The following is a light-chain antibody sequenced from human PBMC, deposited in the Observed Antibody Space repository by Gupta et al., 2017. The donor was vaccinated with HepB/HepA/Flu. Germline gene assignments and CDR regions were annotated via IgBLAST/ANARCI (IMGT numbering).Light chain of an antibody. CDR2: GAS. CDR3: QQDGSSPPT. J-gene: IGKJ1*01. CDR1: QSVSSSY. Sequence: EIVLTQSPGTLSLSPGERATLSCRASQSVSSSYLAWYQQKPGQAPRLLIYGASSRATGLPDRFSGSGSGTDFTLTISRLEPEDFAVYYCQQDGSSPPTFGQGTXVEIK. V-gene: IGKV3-20*01.